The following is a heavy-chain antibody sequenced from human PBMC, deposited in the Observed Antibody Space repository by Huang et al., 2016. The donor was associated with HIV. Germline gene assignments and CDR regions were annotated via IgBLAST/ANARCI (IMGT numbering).Heavy chain of an antibody. CDR1: GGSFTGNY. CDR2: VNDSGDT. D-gene: IGHD3-3*01. Sequence: QMQLQQRGAGLLKPSETLSLTCGVSGGSFTGNYLTWIRQAPGKGLEWIGDVNDSGDTNYNPSLNGRVTISLDKSNRELSLNLRSVTAADTAVYYCARQWTILEWLLGLDVWGQGTTVIVSS. CDR3: ARQWTILEWLLGLDV. V-gene: IGHV4-34*02. J-gene: IGHJ6*02.